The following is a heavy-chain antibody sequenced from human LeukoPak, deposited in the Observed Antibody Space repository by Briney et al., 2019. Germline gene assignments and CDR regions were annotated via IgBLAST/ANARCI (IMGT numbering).Heavy chain of an antibody. Sequence: GASVKVSCKASGYTFTGYYMRWVRQAPGQGLEWMGWINPNSGGTNYAQKFQGRVTMTRDTSISTAYMELSRPRSDDTAVYYCTIWDDYFDYWGQGTLVTVSS. CDR1: GYTFTGYY. CDR2: INPNSGGT. CDR3: TIWDDYFDY. J-gene: IGHJ4*02. D-gene: IGHD1-26*01. V-gene: IGHV1-2*02.